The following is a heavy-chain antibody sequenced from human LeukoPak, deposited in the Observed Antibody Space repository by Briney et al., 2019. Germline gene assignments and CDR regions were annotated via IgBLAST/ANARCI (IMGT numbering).Heavy chain of an antibody. Sequence: GGSLRLSCAASGFTFSSYDMHWVRQATGKGLEWVSAIGTAGDTYYPGSVKGRFTISRDNAKNSLYLQMNSLRAEDTAVYYCARAEWELRGGIDYWGQGTLVTVSS. CDR2: IGTAGDT. CDR3: ARAEWELRGGIDY. J-gene: IGHJ4*02. V-gene: IGHV3-13*01. D-gene: IGHD1-26*01. CDR1: GFTFSSYD.